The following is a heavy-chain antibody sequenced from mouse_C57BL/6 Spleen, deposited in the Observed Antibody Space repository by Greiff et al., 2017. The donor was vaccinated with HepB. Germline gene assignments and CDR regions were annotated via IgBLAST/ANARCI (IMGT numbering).Heavy chain of an antibody. CDR3: TRHYSNSPFAY. V-gene: IGHV1-15*01. CDR2: IDPETGGT. J-gene: IGHJ3*01. Sequence: VQLQQSGAELVRPGASVTLSCKASGYTFTDYEMHWVKQTPVHGLEWIGAIDPETGGTAYNQKFKGKAILTADKSSSTAYMELRSLTSEDSAVYYCTRHYSNSPFAYWGQGTLVTVSA. CDR1: GYTFTDYE. D-gene: IGHD2-5*01.